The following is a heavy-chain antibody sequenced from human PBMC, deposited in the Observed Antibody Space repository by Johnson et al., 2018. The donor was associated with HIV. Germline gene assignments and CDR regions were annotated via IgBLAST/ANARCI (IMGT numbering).Heavy chain of an antibody. V-gene: IGHV3-30*02. J-gene: IGHJ3*02. CDR1: GFIFNSYG. Sequence: VQLVESGGGVVHPGGSLRLSCAASGFIFNSYGMHWVRQAPGKGLEWVAFIRYDGKDKYYADFVKGRFTISRDNSKKTLSLQMNSLRPEDTAVYYCARGISQPYYNFWSGYHYPDAFDIWGQGTMVTVSS. D-gene: IGHD3-3*01. CDR2: IRYDGKDK. CDR3: ARGISQPYYNFWSGYHYPDAFDI.